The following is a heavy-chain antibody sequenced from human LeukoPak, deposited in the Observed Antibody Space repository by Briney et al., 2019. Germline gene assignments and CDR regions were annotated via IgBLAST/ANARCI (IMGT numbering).Heavy chain of an antibody. CDR2: INANSGGT. Sequence: GASVKVSCKASGYTFTGYYMHWVRQAPGQGLEWMGWINANSGGTNCAQNFKGRVTMTRDTSISTAYMELSRLRSDDTAVYYCARSLGATDAFDIWGQGTMVTVSS. D-gene: IGHD1-26*01. CDR3: ARSLGATDAFDI. V-gene: IGHV1-2*02. CDR1: GYTFTGYY. J-gene: IGHJ3*02.